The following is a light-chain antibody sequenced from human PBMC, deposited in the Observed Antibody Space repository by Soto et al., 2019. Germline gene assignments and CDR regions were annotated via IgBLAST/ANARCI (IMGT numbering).Light chain of an antibody. V-gene: IGLV1-40*01. J-gene: IGLJ1*01. CDR1: SFNLGAPYD. Sequence: QSVLTHPHSVSRAPRQTVIISSSESSFNLGAPYDVNWFRQLPGTIPRLLIYGNNTRPSGVPDRFSGSKSGTSDSLAIAGLQAEDEADYYCQYYDSSLSGYDCGTGTKVTV. CDR3: QYYDSSLSGYD. CDR2: GNN.